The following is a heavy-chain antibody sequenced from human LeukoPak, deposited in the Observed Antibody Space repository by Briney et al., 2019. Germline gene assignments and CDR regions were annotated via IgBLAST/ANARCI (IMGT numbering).Heavy chain of an antibody. D-gene: IGHD3-10*01. J-gene: IGHJ4*02. V-gene: IGHV4-30-2*01. Sequence: TSETLSLTCAVSGGSISSGGYSWSWIRQPPGKGLEWIGYIYHSGSTYYNPSLKSRVTISVDRSKNQFSLKLSSVTAADTAVYYCARVRAGSYVDYWGQGTLVTVSS. CDR3: ARVRAGSYVDY. CDR2: IYHSGST. CDR1: GGSISSGGYS.